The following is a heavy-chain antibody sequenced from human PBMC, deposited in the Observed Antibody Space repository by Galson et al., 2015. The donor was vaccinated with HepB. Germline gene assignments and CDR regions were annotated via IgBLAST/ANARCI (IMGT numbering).Heavy chain of an antibody. D-gene: IGHD1-1*01. V-gene: IGHV6-1*01. CDR1: GDSVSSNSAA. CDR3: ARQWNGAFDI. Sequence: CAISGDSVSSNSAAWNWIRQSPSRGPEWLGRAYYRSKWYNDYAESLRSRITINPDTAKNQFSLQLNSVTPGDTAVYYCARQWNGAFDIWGQGTMVTVSS. J-gene: IGHJ3*02. CDR2: AYYRSKWYN.